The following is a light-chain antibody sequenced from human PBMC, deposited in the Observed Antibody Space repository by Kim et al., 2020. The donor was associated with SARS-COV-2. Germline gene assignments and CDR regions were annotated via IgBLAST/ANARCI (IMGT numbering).Light chain of an antibody. J-gene: IGLJ1*01. Sequence: QSALTQPASLSDSPGQSITISCAGGSSDIGGFDYVSWYQQHPGQAPRLMIYDVIKRPSGVSNRFSGSKSGNTASLTISGLQAEDEADYYCSSFTSSSTLLFGGGTKVTVL. V-gene: IGLV2-14*03. CDR1: SSDIGGFDY. CDR2: DVI. CDR3: SSFTSSSTLL.